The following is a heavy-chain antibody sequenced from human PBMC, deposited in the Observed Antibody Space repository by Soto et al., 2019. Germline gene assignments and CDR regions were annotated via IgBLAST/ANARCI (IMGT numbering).Heavy chain of an antibody. V-gene: IGHV3-30*18. CDR3: AKTIETFWGVSSRGRGALLDY. CDR1: GFMFSVYG. J-gene: IGHJ4*02. Sequence: QVQLVESGGGVVQPGRSLRLSCAASGFMFSVYGMHWVRQAPGKGPEWVAVISFDGRTEFYADHVKGRFTISRDNHKRTVFMQMNRLIHEDTAIYYCAKTIETFWGVSSRGRGALLDYWGQGTLVTVSS. D-gene: IGHD3-16*01. CDR2: ISFDGRTE.